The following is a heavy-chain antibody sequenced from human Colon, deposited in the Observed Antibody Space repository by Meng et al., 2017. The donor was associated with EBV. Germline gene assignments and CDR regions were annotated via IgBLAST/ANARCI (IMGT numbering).Heavy chain of an antibody. Sequence: QVGLQVSGQGLVNPSQTLSLTCTVLGGSINSGDYQWSWIRPPLGKGLEWFGYIYHTGSTYYTPSLKSRVTISMDTSKNQFSLRLSSVSAADTAVYYCARNYYFDYWGQGTLVTVSS. J-gene: IGHJ4*02. CDR1: GGSINSGDYQ. CDR2: IYHTGST. CDR3: ARNYYFDY. V-gene: IGHV4-30-4*01.